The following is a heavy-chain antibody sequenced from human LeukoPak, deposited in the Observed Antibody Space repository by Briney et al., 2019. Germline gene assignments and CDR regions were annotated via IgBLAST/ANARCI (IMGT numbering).Heavy chain of an antibody. CDR3: ARDRGSREDGMDV. D-gene: IGHD1-26*01. J-gene: IGHJ6*02. V-gene: IGHV3-33*01. CDR1: GFTFSSYG. CDR2: IWYDGNNK. Sequence: GGSLRLSCAASGFTFSSYGMHWVRQAPGKGLEWVAVIWYDGNNKYYADFVKGRFTISRDNSKNTLYLQMNSLRAEDTAVYNCARDRGSREDGMDVWGQGTTVTGSS.